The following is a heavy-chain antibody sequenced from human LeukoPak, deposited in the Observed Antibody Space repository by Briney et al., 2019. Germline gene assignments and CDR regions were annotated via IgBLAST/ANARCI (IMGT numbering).Heavy chain of an antibody. CDR3: AVPTIVGAARYYFDY. CDR1: GYTFTDYY. CDR2: INPNSGGT. V-gene: IGHV1-2*02. D-gene: IGHD1-26*01. J-gene: IGHJ4*02. Sequence: ASVKVSCMASGYTFTDYYIHWVRQAPGQGLEWMGWINPNSGGTNSAQKFQGRVTLTRDTSISTAYMELSGLRSDDTAVYYCAVPTIVGAARYYFDYWGQGTLVTASS.